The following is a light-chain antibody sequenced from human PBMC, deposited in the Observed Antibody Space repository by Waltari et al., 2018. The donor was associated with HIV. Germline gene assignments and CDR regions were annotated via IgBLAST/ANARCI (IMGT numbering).Light chain of an antibody. J-gene: IGLJ2*01. V-gene: IGLV2-14*03. CDR3: SSYVGSARL. Sequence: QSDLTQPASVSGSPGQSITISCTATNSALSNYISWYQHHPGDAPKLILFDVNRRPSGISDRFSGSKSGNMASLTISWLQADDEADYFCSSYVGSARLFGGGTKVTVL. CDR2: DVN. CDR1: NSALSNY.